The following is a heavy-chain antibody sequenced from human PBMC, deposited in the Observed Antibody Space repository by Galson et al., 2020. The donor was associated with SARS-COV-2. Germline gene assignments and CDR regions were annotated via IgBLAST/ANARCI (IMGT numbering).Heavy chain of an antibody. D-gene: IGHD3-22*01. V-gene: IGHV4-34*01. CDR1: GGSFSGYY. CDR2: VNHSGST. J-gene: IGHJ4*02. CDR3: SRADYFDSSDYYVSSFDY. Sequence: SETLSLTCAVHGGSFSGYYWSWIRQPPGKGLEWIGEVNHSGSTNYNPSLKSRVTISVDTSKNQFSLKLSSVTAADTAVYYCSRADYFDSSDYYVSSFDYWGQGTLVTVTS.